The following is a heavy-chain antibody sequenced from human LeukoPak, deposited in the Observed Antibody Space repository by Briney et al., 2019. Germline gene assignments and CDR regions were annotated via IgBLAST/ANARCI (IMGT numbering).Heavy chain of an antibody. CDR1: GGSISSYY. CDR3: ARQVRFLEWSYMDV. V-gene: IGHV4-4*07. CDR2: IYTSGST. J-gene: IGHJ6*03. D-gene: IGHD3-3*01. Sequence: SETLSLTCTVSGGSISSYYWSWIRQPAGKGLEWIGRIYTSGSTNYNPSLKSRVTMSVDTSKNQFSLKLSSVTAADTAVYYCARQVRFLEWSYMDVWGKGTTVTVSS.